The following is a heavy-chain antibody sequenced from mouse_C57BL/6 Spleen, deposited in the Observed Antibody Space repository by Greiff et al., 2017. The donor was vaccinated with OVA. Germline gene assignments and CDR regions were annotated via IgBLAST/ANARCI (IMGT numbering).Heavy chain of an antibody. CDR2: ISYDGSN. D-gene: IGHD2-3*01. Sequence: DVQLQESGPGLVKPSPSLSLTCSVTGYSITSGYYWNWIRQFPGNKLEWMGYISYDGSNNYNPYLKNRISITRDTSKNQFFLKLNSVTTEDTATYYCAREDGYYGWYFEVWGTGTTVTVSS. CDR1: GYSITSGYY. J-gene: IGHJ1*03. CDR3: AREDGYYGWYFEV. V-gene: IGHV3-6*01.